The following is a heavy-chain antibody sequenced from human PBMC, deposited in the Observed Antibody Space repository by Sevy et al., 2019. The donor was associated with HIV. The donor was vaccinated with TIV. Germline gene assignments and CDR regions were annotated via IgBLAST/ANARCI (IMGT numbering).Heavy chain of an antibody. CDR2: INSAGSST. CDR3: ARASITMVRGVIKIHITPFDH. Sequence: GGSLRLSCAASGFTFSSYWMHWVRQAPGKGLVWVSRINSAGSSTSYADSVKGRFTISRDNAKNTLYLQMNSLRAEDTAVYYCARASITMVRGVIKIHITPFDHWGQGTLVTVSS. D-gene: IGHD3-10*01. V-gene: IGHV3-74*01. J-gene: IGHJ4*02. CDR1: GFTFSSYW.